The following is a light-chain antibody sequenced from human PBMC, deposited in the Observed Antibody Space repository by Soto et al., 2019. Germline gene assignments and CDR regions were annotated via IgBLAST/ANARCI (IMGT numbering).Light chain of an antibody. V-gene: IGLV2-14*01. CDR3: SSYTSSSSLGV. J-gene: IGLJ2*01. CDR1: SSDVGGYNY. Sequence: QSALTQPASVSGSPGQSITISCTGTSSDVGGYNYVSWYQQHPGKAPKRTIYEVSNRTSGVSNRFSGSKSGNTASLTISGLQAEDEADYYCSSYTSSSSLGVFGGGTKLTVL. CDR2: EVS.